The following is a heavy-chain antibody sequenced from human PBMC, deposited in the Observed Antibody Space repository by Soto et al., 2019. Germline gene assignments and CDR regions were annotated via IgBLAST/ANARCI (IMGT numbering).Heavy chain of an antibody. J-gene: IGHJ5*02. V-gene: IGHV2-5*02. CDR2: VYWDDDK. CDR1: GFSLSSSGVG. D-gene: IGHD2-8*02. CDR3: AHRRPFSSNRTGGWFDP. Sequence: QITLKESGPTLVKPTQNLTLTCTFSGFSLSSSGVGVGWIRQPQGKAQEWLAVVYWDDDKRYRPSLKSRLTITKDTSNNQVVLTLTNMDPVDTATYYCAHRRPFSSNRTGGWFDPWGQGTLVTVSS.